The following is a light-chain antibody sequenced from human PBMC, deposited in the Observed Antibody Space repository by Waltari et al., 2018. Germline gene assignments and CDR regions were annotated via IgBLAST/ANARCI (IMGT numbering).Light chain of an antibody. Sequence: EIVLTQSPATLSLSPGETATLACRASQSVSSYLAWYQQNPGQAPRLLIYEASNRATGIPARFSGSGSGTDFTLTISSLEPEDFAVYYCQQRSNWPRTFGQGTRLEIK. CDR3: QQRSNWPRT. J-gene: IGKJ5*01. V-gene: IGKV3-11*01. CDR1: QSVSSY. CDR2: EAS.